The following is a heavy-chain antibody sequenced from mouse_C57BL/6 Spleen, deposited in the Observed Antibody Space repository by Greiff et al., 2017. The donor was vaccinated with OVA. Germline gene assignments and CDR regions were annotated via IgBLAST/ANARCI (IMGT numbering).Heavy chain of an antibody. CDR1: GYTFTSYW. V-gene: IGHV1-5*01. Sequence: VQLKESGTVLARPGASVKMSCKTSGYTFTSYWMHWVKQRPGQGLEWIGAIYPGNSATSYNQKFTGKATLTAVTSASTAYMELSSLTNEESAGYYCTKVLRAYWYFDVWGTGTTVTVSS. CDR2: IYPGNSAT. D-gene: IGHD1-1*01. J-gene: IGHJ1*03. CDR3: TKVLRAYWYFDV.